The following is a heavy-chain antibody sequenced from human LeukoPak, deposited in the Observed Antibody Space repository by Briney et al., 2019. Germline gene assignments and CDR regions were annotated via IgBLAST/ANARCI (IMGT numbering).Heavy chain of an antibody. CDR2: ISAYNANT. V-gene: IGHV1-18*01. CDR1: GYTFTNYG. D-gene: IGHD3-22*01. J-gene: IGHJ4*02. CDR3: ARTYYYDSRSFDY. Sequence: ASVKVSCKASGYTFTNYGISWVRQAPGQGLEWMGWISAYNANTNYAQKLQGRVTMTTDTSTSTAYMELRSLRSDDTAIYYCARTYYYDSRSFDYWGQGTLVTISS.